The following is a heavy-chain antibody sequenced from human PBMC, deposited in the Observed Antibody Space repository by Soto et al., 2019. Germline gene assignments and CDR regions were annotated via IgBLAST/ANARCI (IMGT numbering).Heavy chain of an antibody. CDR3: ATEYSSRLGDKTHYYYYYGMDV. V-gene: IGHV3-53*01. J-gene: IGHJ6*02. D-gene: IGHD6-6*01. CDR2: IYSGGST. Sequence: GGSLRLSCAASGFTVSSNYMSWVRQAPGKGLEWVSVIYSGGSTYYADSVKGRFTISRDNSKNTLYLQMNSLRAEDTAVYYCATEYSSRLGDKTHYYYYYGMDVWGQGTTVTVSS. CDR1: GFTVSSNY.